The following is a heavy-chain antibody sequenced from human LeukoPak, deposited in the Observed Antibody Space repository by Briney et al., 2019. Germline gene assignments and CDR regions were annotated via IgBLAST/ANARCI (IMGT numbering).Heavy chain of an antibody. CDR3: ATSGDPTSYYYYGMDV. D-gene: IGHD3-10*01. CDR1: GYTFTGYY. CDR2: INPNSGGT. Sequence: ASVKVSCKASGYTFTGYYMHWVRQAPGQGLEWMGWINPNSGGTNYAQKFQGRVTMTRDTSISTAYMELSRLRSDDTAVYYCATSGDPTSYYYYGMDVWGQGTTVTVSS. V-gene: IGHV1-2*02. J-gene: IGHJ6*02.